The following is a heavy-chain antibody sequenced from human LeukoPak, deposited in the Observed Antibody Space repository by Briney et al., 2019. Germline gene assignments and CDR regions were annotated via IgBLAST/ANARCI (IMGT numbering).Heavy chain of an antibody. CDR2: IYYSGST. D-gene: IGHD3-22*01. CDR3: ARATYYYDSSGYRHTPYYDY. CDR1: GGSISSYY. Sequence: SETLSLTCTVSGGSISSYYWSWIRQPPGKGLEWIGYIYYSGSTNYNPSLKSRVTISVDTSKNHFSLKLSSVTAADTAVYYCARATYYYDSSGYRHTPYYDYWGQGTLVTVSS. V-gene: IGHV4-59*01. J-gene: IGHJ4*02.